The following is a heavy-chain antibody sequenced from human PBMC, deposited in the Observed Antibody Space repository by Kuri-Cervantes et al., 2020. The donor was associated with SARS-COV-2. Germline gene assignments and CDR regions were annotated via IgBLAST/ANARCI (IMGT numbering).Heavy chain of an antibody. V-gene: IGHV4-39*01. CDR3: ARHDLTTETTRERGLDY. Sequence: GSLRLSCTVSGATISSSSYYWGWIRQPPGRGLEWIGSIYYSGSTYYNPSLKSRFTIFVDTSKNQFSVKLRSVTAADTAVYYCARHDLTTETTRERGLDYWGQGTLVTVSS. J-gene: IGHJ4*02. CDR2: IYYSGST. CDR1: GATISSSSYY. D-gene: IGHD4-17*01.